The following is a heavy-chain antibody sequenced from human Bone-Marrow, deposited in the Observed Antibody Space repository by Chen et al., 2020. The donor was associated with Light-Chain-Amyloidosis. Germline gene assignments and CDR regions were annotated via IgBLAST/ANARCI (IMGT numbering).Heavy chain of an antibody. V-gene: IGHV3-23*01. CDR3: ARENSGSSPFFFYYGLDV. CDR1: GFTFDSYA. D-gene: IGHD6-6*01. J-gene: IGHJ6*02. CDR2: ISSSGGGPAT. Sequence: EVQLLESGGGLVQRGGSLRLTCSASGFTFDSYAMSWVRQAPGKGLEWVSGISSSGGGPATHYADSVKGRFTISRDISKKTLYLQMNSLRAEDTAVYVCARENSGSSPFFFYYGLDVWGQGTTVTVSS.